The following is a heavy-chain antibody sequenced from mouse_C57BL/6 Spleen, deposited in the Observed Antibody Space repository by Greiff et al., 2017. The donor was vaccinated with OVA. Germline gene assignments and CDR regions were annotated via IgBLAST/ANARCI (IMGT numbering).Heavy chain of an antibody. J-gene: IGHJ4*01. V-gene: IGHV1-80*01. CDR3: ARWGGSSSYAMDD. CDR1: GYAFSSYW. CDR2: IYPGDGDT. Sequence: QVQLKQSGAELVKPGASVKISCKASGYAFSSYWMNWVKQRPGKGLEWIGQIYPGDGDTNYNGKFKGKATLTADKSSSTAYMQLSSLTSEDSAVYFCARWGGSSSYAMDDWGQGTSVTVSS. D-gene: IGHD1-1*01.